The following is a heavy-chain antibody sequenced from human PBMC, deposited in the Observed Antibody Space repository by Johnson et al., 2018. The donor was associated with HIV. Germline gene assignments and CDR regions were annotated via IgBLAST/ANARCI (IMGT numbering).Heavy chain of an antibody. CDR1: GFTLRNCA. Sequence: VQLVESGGGLVKPGGSLRLSCAASGFTLRNCAINWGRRAPGKGLDWVSVIYSGGSTYYAASLKDRFTISRDNSRNTVYLQMSGLRSEDTAIYYCAREGSGSYQIWGQGTMVTVSS. D-gene: IGHD1-26*01. CDR3: AREGSGSYQI. CDR2: IYSGGST. V-gene: IGHV3-66*01. J-gene: IGHJ3*02.